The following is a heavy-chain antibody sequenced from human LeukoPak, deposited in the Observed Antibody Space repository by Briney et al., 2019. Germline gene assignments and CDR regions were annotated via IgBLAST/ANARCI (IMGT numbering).Heavy chain of an antibody. CDR1: GGSFSGYY. J-gene: IGHJ4*02. V-gene: IGHV4-34*01. Sequence: SEILSLTCAVYGGSFSGYYWTCIRRPPGKGLEWIGEINHSGRTKYNPSLKSRVTISVDTSKKQFSLKLSSVTAADTAVYYCARVQRELDYWGQGTLVTVSS. CDR3: ARVQRELDY. CDR2: INHSGRT. D-gene: IGHD1-26*01.